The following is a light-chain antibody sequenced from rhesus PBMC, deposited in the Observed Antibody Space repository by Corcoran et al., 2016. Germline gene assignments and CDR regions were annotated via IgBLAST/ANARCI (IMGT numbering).Light chain of an antibody. CDR1: QGIRNR. Sequence: DIQMTQSPSSLSASVGDRVTITCRASQGIRNRLAWYQQKPRKAPKLLIYRATNLETGVPSRFSGSGAATDFTLPITSLHPEDIASSFCHQHGNSPLPFGGGTEVEL. CDR2: RAT. J-gene: IGKJ4*01. V-gene: IGKV1-69*01. CDR3: HQHGNSPLP.